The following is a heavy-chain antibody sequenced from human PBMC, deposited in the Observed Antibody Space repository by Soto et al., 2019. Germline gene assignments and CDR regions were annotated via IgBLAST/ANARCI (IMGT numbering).Heavy chain of an antibody. J-gene: IGHJ4*02. D-gene: IGHD5-18*01. CDR3: ARGHSIDY. Sequence: EVQLVESGGGLVQPGGSLSLSCAASGFTFSSYSMNWVRQAPGKGLEWLSYIGISTSSIYYADSVEGRFTISRDNAKNSLYLQMDSLRAEDTAVYYCARGHSIDYWGQGALVTVSS. CDR2: IGISTSSI. V-gene: IGHV3-48*01. CDR1: GFTFSSYS.